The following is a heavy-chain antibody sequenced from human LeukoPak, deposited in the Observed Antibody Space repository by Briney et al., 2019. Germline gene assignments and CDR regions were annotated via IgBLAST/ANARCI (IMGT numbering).Heavy chain of an antibody. CDR1: GFSFMNAW. J-gene: IGHJ4*02. D-gene: IGHD2/OR15-2a*01. V-gene: IGHV3-15*01. CDR3: TTFYHEYSPY. CDR2: IKSNADGGTP. Sequence: GGSLRLSCAASGFSFMNAWMIWVRQAPGKGLEWVGRIKSNADGGTPDYAAPARGRFTISRDDSKNTLYLQMNSLKTEDTAVYYCTTFYHEYSPYWGRGTLVIVSS.